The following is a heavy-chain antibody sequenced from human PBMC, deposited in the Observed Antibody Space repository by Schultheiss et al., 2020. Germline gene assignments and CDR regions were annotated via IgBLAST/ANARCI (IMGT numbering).Heavy chain of an antibody. V-gene: IGHV3-30*03. CDR2: ISYDGSNK. D-gene: IGHD3-22*01. Sequence: GESLKISCAASGFTFSDYYMSWIRQAPGKGLEWVAVISYDGSNKYYADSVKGRFTISRDNSKNTLYLQMNSLRAEDTAVYYCARGAYYYDSSGFYYFDYWGQGTLVTVSS. J-gene: IGHJ4*02. CDR1: GFTFSDYY. CDR3: ARGAYYYDSSGFYYFDY.